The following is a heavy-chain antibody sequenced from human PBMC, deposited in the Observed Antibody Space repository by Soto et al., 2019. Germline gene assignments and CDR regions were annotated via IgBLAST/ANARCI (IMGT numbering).Heavy chain of an antibody. D-gene: IGHD1-1*01. J-gene: IGHJ4*02. CDR2: INHSGST. CDR3: AKDTRNTISHVDC. Sequence: PSETLSLTCAVYGGSFSGYYWSWIRQPPGKGLEWIGEINHSGSTNYNPSLKSRVTISVDTSKNQFSLKLSSVTAADTAVYYCAKDTRNTISHVDCWGQGTLVTVSS. CDR1: GGSFSGYY. V-gene: IGHV4-34*01.